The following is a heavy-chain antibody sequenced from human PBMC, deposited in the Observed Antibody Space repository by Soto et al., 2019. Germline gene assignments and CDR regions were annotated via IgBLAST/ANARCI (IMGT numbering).Heavy chain of an antibody. CDR2: ISYDGSNK. D-gene: IGHD3-3*01. CDR3: ARDRPTYDFWSGYYRYYYYGMDV. V-gene: IGHV3-30-3*01. Sequence: PGGSLRLSCAASGFTLSSYAMHWVRQAPGKGLEWVAVISYDGSNKYYADSVKGRFTISRDNSKNTLYLQMNSLRAGDTAVYYCARDRPTYDFWSGYYRYYYYGMDVWGQGTTVTVSS. J-gene: IGHJ6*02. CDR1: GFTLSSYA.